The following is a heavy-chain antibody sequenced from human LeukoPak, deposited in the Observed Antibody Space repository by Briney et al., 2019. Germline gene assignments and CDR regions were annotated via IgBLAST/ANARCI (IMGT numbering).Heavy chain of an antibody. V-gene: IGHV1-18*01. CDR1: GYTFTSYG. D-gene: IGHD6-19*01. CDR2: ISAYNGNT. CDR3: ALSGWYKFDY. J-gene: IGHJ4*02. Sequence: AASVKVSCKASGYTFTSYGIRWVRPAPGQGLEWMGWISAYNGNTNYAQKLQGRVTMTTDTSTSTAYMEPRSLRSDDTAAYYCALSGWYKFDYWGQGTLVTVSS.